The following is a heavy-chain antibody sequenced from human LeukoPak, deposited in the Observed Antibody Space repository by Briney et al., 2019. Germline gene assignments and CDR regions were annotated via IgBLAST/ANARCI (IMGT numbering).Heavy chain of an antibody. Sequence: GSLRLSCAASGFTLSSYSMNWVRQAPGKGLEWVSSISSSSSYIYYADSVKGRFTISRDNAKNSLYLQMNSLRAEDTAVYYCARDGTFISSSWAPGYYYYGMDVWGQGTTVTVSS. CDR3: ARDGTFISSSWAPGYYYYGMDV. J-gene: IGHJ6*02. CDR2: ISSSSSYI. CDR1: GFTLSSYS. D-gene: IGHD6-13*01. V-gene: IGHV3-21*01.